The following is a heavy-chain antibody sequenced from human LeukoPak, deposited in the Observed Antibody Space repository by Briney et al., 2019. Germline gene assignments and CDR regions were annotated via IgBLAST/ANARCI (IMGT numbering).Heavy chain of an antibody. CDR1: GCPFMAYD. Sequence: GSLLLSCPAPGCPFMAYDLMWGRQPPAQGPEGVSAIRGGGGSAFYADSVKGRFTISRDNSNDKLVLQMNSLSAQDTAVSYCVCRRSGDYWGQGTVVTVPS. CDR2: IRGGGGSA. CDR3: VCRRSGDY. V-gene: IGHV3-23*01. J-gene: IGHJ4*02. D-gene: IGHD6-25*01.